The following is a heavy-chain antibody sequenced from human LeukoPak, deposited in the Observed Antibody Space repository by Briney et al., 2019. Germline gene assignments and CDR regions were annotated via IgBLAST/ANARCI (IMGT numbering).Heavy chain of an antibody. V-gene: IGHV3-23*01. CDR1: GITLSNYG. J-gene: IGHJ4*02. Sequence: GGSLRLSCAVSGITLSNYGMSWVRQAPGKGLEWVVGISGSGGGTNYADSVKGRFTISRDNPKNTLFLQMNNLRAEDTAVYFCAKRGVVIRVILVGFHKEAYYFDSWGQGALVTVSS. CDR2: ISGSGGGT. CDR3: AKRGVVIRVILVGFHKEAYYFDS. D-gene: IGHD3-22*01.